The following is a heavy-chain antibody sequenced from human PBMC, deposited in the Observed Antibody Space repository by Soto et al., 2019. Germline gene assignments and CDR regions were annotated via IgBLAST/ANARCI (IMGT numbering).Heavy chain of an antibody. CDR1: GFTVSSNY. CDR2: IYSGGST. Sequence: PGGSLRLSCAASGFTVSSNYMSWFRQAPGEGLEWVSVIYSGGSTYYADSVKGRFTISRDNSKNTLYLQMNSLRAQDTAVYYCSRDGGHGYNHLYYGMDVWGQGTTVTVSS. D-gene: IGHD5-12*01. V-gene: IGHV3-53*01. J-gene: IGHJ6*02. CDR3: SRDGGHGYNHLYYGMDV.